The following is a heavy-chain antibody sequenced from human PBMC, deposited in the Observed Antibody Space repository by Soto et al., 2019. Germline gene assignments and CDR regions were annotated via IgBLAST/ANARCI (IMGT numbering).Heavy chain of an antibody. CDR2: INPDSGAT. CDR1: GYSFTGYY. J-gene: IGHJ4*02. CDR3: ARGVYGTGRYPFPYFDY. Sequence: HEHLVQSGAEVKRPGASLKVSCKASGYSFTGYYIHWVRQAPGHGLEWMGWINPDSGATNYAQNFQGSVSLTSDTSISTASRDLTSLTSDDTAVYYCARGVYGTGRYPFPYFDYWGQRTLVIVSS. D-gene: IGHD3-16*02. V-gene: IGHV1-2*02.